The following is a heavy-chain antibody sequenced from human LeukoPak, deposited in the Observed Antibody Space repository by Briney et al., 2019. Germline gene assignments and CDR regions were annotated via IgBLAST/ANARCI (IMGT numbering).Heavy chain of an antibody. CDR2: ISGSGSNT. J-gene: IGHJ2*01. CDR3: ASLSIDYWYFDF. CDR1: GFTFSSYA. V-gene: IGHV3-23*01. D-gene: IGHD2-21*01. Sequence: GGSLRLSCAASGFTFSSYAMSWVRQAPGKGLEWVSAISGSGSNTFYADSVKGRFTISRDNSKNTLYLQMSSLRAEDTAVYYCASLSIDYWYFDFWGRGTLVTVSS.